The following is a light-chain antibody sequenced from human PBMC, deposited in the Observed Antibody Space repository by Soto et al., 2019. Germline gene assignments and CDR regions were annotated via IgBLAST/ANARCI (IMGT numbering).Light chain of an antibody. V-gene: IGLV2-23*01. Sequence: ALTQPASVSGSPGQSITISCTGTSSDVGSYNLVSWYQQHPGKAPKVMIYEGSKRPSGVSNRFSGSKSGNTASLTISGLQAEDEADYYCFSYAGSITYVFGTGTKVTVL. J-gene: IGLJ1*01. CDR2: EGS. CDR1: SSDVGSYNL. CDR3: FSYAGSITYV.